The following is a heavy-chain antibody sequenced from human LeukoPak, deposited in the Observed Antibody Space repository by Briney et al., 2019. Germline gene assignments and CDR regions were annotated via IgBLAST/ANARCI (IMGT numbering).Heavy chain of an antibody. D-gene: IGHD1-14*01. J-gene: IGHJ3*02. V-gene: IGHV3-23*01. CDR3: AKTGSNPRAFDI. Sequence: GGSLRLSCAASGFTFSSYGMHWVRQAPGKGLEWVSAISGSGGSTYYADSVKGRFTISRDNSKNTLYLQMNSLRAEDTAVYYCAKTGSNPRAFDIWGQGTMVTVSS. CDR1: GFTFSSYG. CDR2: ISGSGGST.